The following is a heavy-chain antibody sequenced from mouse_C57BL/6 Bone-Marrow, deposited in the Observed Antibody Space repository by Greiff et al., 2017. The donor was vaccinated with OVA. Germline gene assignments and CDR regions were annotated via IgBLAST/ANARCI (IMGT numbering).Heavy chain of an antibody. J-gene: IGHJ4*01. Sequence: QVHVKQPGAELVKPGASVKLSCKASGYTFTSYWMHWVKQRPGQGLEWIGMIHPNSGSTNYNEKFKSKATLTVDKSSSTAYMQLSSLTSEDSAVYYCARKGDYYGDAMDYWGQGTSVTVSS. CDR3: ARKGDYYGDAMDY. CDR1: GYTFTSYW. CDR2: IHPNSGST. V-gene: IGHV1-64*01. D-gene: IGHD1-1*01.